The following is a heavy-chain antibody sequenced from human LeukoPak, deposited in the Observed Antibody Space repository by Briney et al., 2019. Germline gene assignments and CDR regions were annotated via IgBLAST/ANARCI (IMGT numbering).Heavy chain of an antibody. CDR2: IYSGGST. V-gene: IGHV3-53*01. D-gene: IGHD5-24*01. J-gene: IGHJ5*02. CDR3: ARDNSLQDMAWWFDP. CDR1: GFTVSSNY. Sequence: GGSLRLSCAASGFTVSSNYMSWVRQAPGKGLEWVSVIYSGGSTYYADSVKGRFTISRDNSKNTLYLQMNSLRAEDTAVYYCARDNSLQDMAWWFDPWGQGTLVIVSS.